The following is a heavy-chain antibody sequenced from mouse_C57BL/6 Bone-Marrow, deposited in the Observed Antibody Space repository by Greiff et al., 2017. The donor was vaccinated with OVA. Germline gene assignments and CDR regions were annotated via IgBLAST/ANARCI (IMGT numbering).Heavy chain of an antibody. CDR2: ISSGSSTI. V-gene: IGHV5-17*01. J-gene: IGHJ2*01. Sequence: EVKLQESGGGLVKPGGSLKLSCAASGFTFSDYGMHWVRQAPEKGLEWVAYISSGSSTIYYADTVKGRFTISRDNAKHTLFLQMTSLRSEDTAMYSCARPGFYYGNFDYWGQGTTLTVSS. CDR1: GFTFSDYG. CDR3: ARPGFYYGNFDY. D-gene: IGHD2-1*01.